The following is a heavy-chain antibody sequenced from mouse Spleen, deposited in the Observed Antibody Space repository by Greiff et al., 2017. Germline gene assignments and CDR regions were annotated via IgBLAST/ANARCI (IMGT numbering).Heavy chain of an antibody. D-gene: IGHD1-2*01. CDR3: ARHRTTATGFDY. CDR1: GFTFSSYA. V-gene: IGHV5-9-3*01. CDR2: ISSGGSYT. Sequence: EVKLMESGGGLVKPGGSLKLSCAASGFTFSSYAMSWVRQTPEKRLEWVATISSGGSYTYYPDRVKGRFTISRDNAKNTLYLQMSSLRSEDTAMYYCARHRTTATGFDYWGQGTTLTVSS. J-gene: IGHJ2*01.